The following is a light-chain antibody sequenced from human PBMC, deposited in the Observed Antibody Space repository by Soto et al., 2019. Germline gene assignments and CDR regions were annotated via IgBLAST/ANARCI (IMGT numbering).Light chain of an antibody. Sequence: DIVMTQSPLSLPVTPGEPASISCRSSQSLLHSNGYNYLDWYLQKPGQSPQLLIYLGSNRASGVPDRFSGSGSGTDFTLKISRVEAEDVGVYYCMQDLHTPRFTFGPGTKVDIK. J-gene: IGKJ3*01. CDR2: LGS. V-gene: IGKV2-28*01. CDR3: MQDLHTPRFT. CDR1: QSLLHSNGYNY.